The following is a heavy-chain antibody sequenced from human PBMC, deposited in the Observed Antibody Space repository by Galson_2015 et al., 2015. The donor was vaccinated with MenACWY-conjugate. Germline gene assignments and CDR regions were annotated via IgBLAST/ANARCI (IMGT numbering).Heavy chain of an antibody. CDR1: GYSFSNYW. D-gene: IGHD3-16*02. J-gene: IGHJ4*02. Sequence: QSGAEVTKPGESLKISCKASGYSFSNYWIVWVRQMPGKGLESMGIIYPSDSDTRYNPSFQGQVTISADKSINTAYLQWSSLKASDTAIYYCARRSLGAPDYWGQGTLVTVSS. CDR3: ARRSLGAPDY. V-gene: IGHV5-51*01. CDR2: IYPSDSDT.